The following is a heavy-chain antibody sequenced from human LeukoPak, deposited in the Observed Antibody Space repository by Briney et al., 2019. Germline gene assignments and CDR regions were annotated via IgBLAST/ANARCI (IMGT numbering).Heavy chain of an antibody. CDR1: GFTFSSYYW. Sequence: PGGFLRLSCAASGFTFSSYYWMHWVRQAPGKGLVWVSRIKSDEITTNYADSVKGRFTISRDNAKNTLYLQMNSLRAEDTAVYYCARGAWTAYYFDYWGQGTLVTVSS. J-gene: IGHJ4*02. CDR2: IKSDEITT. D-gene: IGHD3/OR15-3a*01. V-gene: IGHV3-74*01. CDR3: ARGAWTAYYFDY.